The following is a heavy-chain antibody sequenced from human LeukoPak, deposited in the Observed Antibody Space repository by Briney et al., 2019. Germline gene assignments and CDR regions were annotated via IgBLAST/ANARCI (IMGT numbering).Heavy chain of an antibody. J-gene: IGHJ4*02. CDR3: ARQRGTTMVRGVRNTFDY. CDR1: GGSFSGYY. CDR2: INHSGST. V-gene: IGHV4-34*01. Sequence: SETLSLTCAVYGGSFSGYYWSWIRPPPGKGLEWIGEINHSGSTNYNPSLKSRVTISVDTSKNQFSLKLSSVTAADTAVYYCARQRGTTMVRGVRNTFDYWGQGTLVTVSS. D-gene: IGHD3-10*01.